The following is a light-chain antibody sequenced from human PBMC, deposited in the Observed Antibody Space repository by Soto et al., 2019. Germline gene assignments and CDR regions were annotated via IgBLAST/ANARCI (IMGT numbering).Light chain of an antibody. V-gene: IGKV3-20*01. CDR2: GAS. CDR3: QQYGSSPQT. J-gene: IGKJ5*01. CDR1: QSVSSSY. Sequence: EIVVTQSPGTLSLSPGERATLSCRASQSVSSSYLAWYQQKPGQAPRLLIYGASRRATGIPDRFSGSGSGTDFTLTISRLEPEDFAVYYCQQYGSSPQTFGQGTRLEIK.